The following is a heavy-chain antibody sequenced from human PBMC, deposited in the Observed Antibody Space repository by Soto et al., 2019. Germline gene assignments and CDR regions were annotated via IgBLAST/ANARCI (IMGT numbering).Heavy chain of an antibody. CDR1: GLPATYNY. CDR3: ATDTYTSWTK. CDR2: FYYGGQT. J-gene: IGHJ4*02. Sequence: EVRLMESGGGLVQPGESLKLSCRVSGLPATYNYMSWVRQAPGKGLEWVSVFYYGGQTYYADSVKGRFTISRDNSQNTLYLDITSLRPADTAVYYCATDTYTSWTKWGQGTLVTVSS. V-gene: IGHV3-53*04. D-gene: IGHD2-2*02.